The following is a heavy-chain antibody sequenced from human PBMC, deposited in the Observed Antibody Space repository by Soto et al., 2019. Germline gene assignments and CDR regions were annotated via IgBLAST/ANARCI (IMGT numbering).Heavy chain of an antibody. D-gene: IGHD2-15*01. CDR3: VKNFNKRNTPNSFDF. CDR2: IYYDGSKK. Sequence: LRLSCAASGFSFRNYGMHWVRQAPGKGLEWVAVIYYDGSKKFSADSVKGRFTVSRDDFRNTLYLQMDSLRPDDTAVYYCVKNFNKRNTPNSFDFWGQGTMLTVSS. V-gene: IGHV3-30*18. CDR1: GFSFRNYG. J-gene: IGHJ4*03.